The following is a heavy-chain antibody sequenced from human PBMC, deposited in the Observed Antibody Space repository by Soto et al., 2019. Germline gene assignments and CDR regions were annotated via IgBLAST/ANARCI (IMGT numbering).Heavy chain of an antibody. CDR2: IYYSGST. CDR1: GGSISSYY. V-gene: IGHV4-59*01. D-gene: IGHD6-6*01. Sequence: SETLSLTCTVSGGSISSYYWSWIRQPPGKGLEWIGYIYYSGSTNYNPSLKSRVTISVDTSKNQFSLKLSSVTAADTAVYYCARVSPRTGWQLVPYYFDYWGQGTLVTVSS. CDR3: ARVSPRTGWQLVPYYFDY. J-gene: IGHJ4*02.